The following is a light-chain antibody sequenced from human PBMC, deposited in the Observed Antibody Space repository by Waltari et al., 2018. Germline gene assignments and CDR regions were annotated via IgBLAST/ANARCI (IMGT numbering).Light chain of an antibody. CDR3: QAWDSNVVI. CDR1: KLGDKY. J-gene: IGLJ2*01. V-gene: IGLV3-1*01. Sequence: SYDLTQPPSVSVSPGQTASITCSGDKLGDKYACWYQRKPGQSPVVVLSKDSQRPSGIPERFSGSNSGNTATLTISGAQALDEADYYCQAWDSNVVIFGGGTKLTVL. CDR2: KDS.